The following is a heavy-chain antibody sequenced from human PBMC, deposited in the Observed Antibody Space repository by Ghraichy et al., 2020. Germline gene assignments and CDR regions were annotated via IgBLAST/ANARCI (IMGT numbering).Heavy chain of an antibody. V-gene: IGHV3-23*01. Sequence: GGSLRLSCAASGFTFTNYAMSWVRQAPGKGLEWVSGATGSGGITYYADSVKGRFTISRDYPKSTLYLQMNSLRAEDTAVYYCAKNLRPSGSYASDWGQGTLVTVSS. CDR2: ATGSGGIT. CDR3: AKNLRPSGSYASD. CDR1: GFTFTNYA. D-gene: IGHD1-26*01. J-gene: IGHJ4*02.